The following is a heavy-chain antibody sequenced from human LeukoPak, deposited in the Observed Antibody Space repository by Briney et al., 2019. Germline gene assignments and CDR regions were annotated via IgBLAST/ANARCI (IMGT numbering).Heavy chain of an antibody. CDR1: GYTFTSYD. D-gene: IGHD5-24*01. J-gene: IGHJ4*02. CDR3: ARGRDGYNYWVDY. CDR2: MNSNSGNT. V-gene: IGHV1-8*01. Sequence: VASVKVSCKASGYTFTSYDINWVRQATGQGLEWMGWMNSNSGNTGYAQKFQGRVTMTRNTSISTAYMELSSLRSEDTAVYYCARGRDGYNYWVDYWGQGTLVTVSS.